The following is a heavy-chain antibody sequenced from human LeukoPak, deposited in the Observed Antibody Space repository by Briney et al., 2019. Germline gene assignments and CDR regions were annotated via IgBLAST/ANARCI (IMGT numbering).Heavy chain of an antibody. CDR2: VSGSGGNI. V-gene: IGHV3-23*01. CDR1: GFTFSSYT. CDR3: ARDTPTGSYGMDV. D-gene: IGHD1-26*01. Sequence: GGSLRLSCAASGFTFSSYTMSWVRQAPGKGLEWASGVSGSGGNIHYADSVKGRFTISRDNSKNTLYLQMNSLRAEDTAVYYCARDTPTGSYGMDVWGQGTTVIVSS. J-gene: IGHJ6*02.